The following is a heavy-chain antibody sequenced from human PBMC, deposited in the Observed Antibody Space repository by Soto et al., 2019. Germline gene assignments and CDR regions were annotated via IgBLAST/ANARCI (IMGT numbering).Heavy chain of an antibody. CDR2: IYYSGGT. V-gene: IGHV4-31*03. J-gene: IGHJ6*02. CDR1: GGSISCAGCY. D-gene: IGHD3-16*01. CDR3: ARDYRGIYYYGMDV. Sequence: QVQLQESGPGLVKPSQTLSLSCNVSGGSISCAGCYWSWIRQHPGKGLEWIGNIYYSGGTNYNPSLKSRLTISVDTSKNQFSLKLSSVTAAATAVYYCARDYRGIYYYGMDVWGQGTRVTVSS.